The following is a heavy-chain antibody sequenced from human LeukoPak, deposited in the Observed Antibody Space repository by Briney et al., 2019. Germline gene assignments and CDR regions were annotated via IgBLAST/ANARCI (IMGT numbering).Heavy chain of an antibody. CDR1: GGSITNYY. V-gene: IGHV4-59*12. D-gene: IGHD1-26*01. Sequence: SETLSLTCAVSGGSITNYYWTWIRQPPGKGLEWIGSIYYSGSTYYNPSLKSRVTISVDTSKNQFSLKLSSVTAADTAVYYCARGLDSGSYFDYWGQGTLVTVSS. CDR2: IYYSGST. CDR3: ARGLDSGSYFDY. J-gene: IGHJ4*02.